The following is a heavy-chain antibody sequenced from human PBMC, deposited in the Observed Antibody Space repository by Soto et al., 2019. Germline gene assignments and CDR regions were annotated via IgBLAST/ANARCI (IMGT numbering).Heavy chain of an antibody. D-gene: IGHD3-16*01. V-gene: IGHV3-23*01. CDR1: GFRFSTYV. J-gene: IGHJ4*02. Sequence: EVQLLESGGGLVQPGGSLRLSCAASGFRFSTYVLGWVRQAPGKGLEWVSAIGGTGSTYYADSVKGRFTISRDNFKNMVYLQMSSLRTEETATYYCAKRRGEGYFDAWGQGTRVTVSS. CDR3: AKRRGEGYFDA. CDR2: IGGTGST.